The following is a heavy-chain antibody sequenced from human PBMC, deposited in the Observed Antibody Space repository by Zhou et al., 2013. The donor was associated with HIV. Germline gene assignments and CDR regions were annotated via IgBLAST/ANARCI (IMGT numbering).Heavy chain of an antibody. J-gene: IGHJ6*02. V-gene: IGHV1-2*02. D-gene: IGHD3-10*01. CDR1: GYTFTGYF. CDR2: VNPNSGDT. Sequence: QVQLVQSGPEVKKPGASVKVSCKASGYTFTGYFMHWVRQAPGQGLEWMGWVNPNSGDTNYAQKFQGRVSMTRDTSISTAYMELSSLRSDDTAVYYCARGLRGRPHFYVMGVWGQGTAVTVSS. CDR3: ARGLRGRPHFYVMGV.